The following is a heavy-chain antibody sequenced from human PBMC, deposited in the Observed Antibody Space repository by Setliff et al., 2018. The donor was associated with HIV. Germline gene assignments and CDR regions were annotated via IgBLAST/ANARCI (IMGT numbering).Heavy chain of an antibody. CDR2: ITGSDGRT. CDR3: AKSGRAQWLVPYHFDY. Sequence: PGGSLRLSCAASGFIFSRYAMSWVRQAPGKGPEWVSVITGSDGRTYYADSLKGRFTISRDNSKNTLYLQMNSLRAEDTAVYYCAKSGRAQWLVPYHFDYWGQGTLVTVSS. D-gene: IGHD6-19*01. V-gene: IGHV3-23*01. CDR1: GFIFSRYA. J-gene: IGHJ4*02.